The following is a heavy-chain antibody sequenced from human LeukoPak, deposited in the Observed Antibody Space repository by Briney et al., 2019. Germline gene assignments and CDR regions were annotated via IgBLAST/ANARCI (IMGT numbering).Heavy chain of an antibody. Sequence: GESLKISCKGSGYIFTNYWISWVRQMPGKGLEWMGRIDPSDSYTTYSPSFQGHVTISVDKSISTAYLQWSSLKASDTAMYYCARKGLSSGWGDFDSWGQGTLVTVSS. V-gene: IGHV5-10-1*01. D-gene: IGHD6-19*01. CDR2: IDPSDSYT. CDR1: GYIFTNYW. CDR3: ARKGLSSGWGDFDS. J-gene: IGHJ4*02.